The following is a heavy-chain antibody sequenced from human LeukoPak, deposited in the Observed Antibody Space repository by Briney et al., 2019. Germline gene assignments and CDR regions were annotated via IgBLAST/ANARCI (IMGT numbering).Heavy chain of an antibody. D-gene: IGHD2-8*01. CDR2: IYYSGST. V-gene: IGHV4-61*08. J-gene: IGHJ6*02. CDR1: GGSISSGGYY. CDR3: ARHGVMGAIYYYGMDV. Sequence: SQTLSLTCTVSGGSISSGGYYWSWIRQPPGKGLEWIGYIYYSGSTNYNPSLKSRVTISVDTSKNQFSLKLSSVTAADTAVYYCARHGVMGAIYYYGMDVWGQGTTVTVSS.